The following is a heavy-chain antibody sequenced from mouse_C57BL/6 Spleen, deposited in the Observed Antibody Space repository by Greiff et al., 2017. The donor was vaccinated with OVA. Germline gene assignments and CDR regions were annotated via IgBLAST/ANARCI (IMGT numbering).Heavy chain of an antibody. Sequence: EVQGVESGGGLVKPGGSLKLSCAASGFTFSSYTMSWVRQTPEKRLEWVATISGGGGNTYYPDSVKGRFTISRDNAKNTLYLQMSSLRSEDTALYYCARHGGPNTYYFDYWGKGTTLTVSS. D-gene: IGHD5-1-1*01. J-gene: IGHJ2*01. CDR3: ARHGGPNTYYFDY. V-gene: IGHV5-9*01. CDR2: ISGGGGNT. CDR1: GFTFSSYT.